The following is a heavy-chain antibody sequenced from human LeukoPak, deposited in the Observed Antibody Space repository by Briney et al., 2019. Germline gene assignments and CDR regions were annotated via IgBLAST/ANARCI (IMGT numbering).Heavy chain of an antibody. D-gene: IGHD6-6*01. V-gene: IGHV1-69*05. CDR3: ARDSSSSKNAFDI. Sequence: SVKVSCKASGGTFSSYTISWVRQAPGQGLEWMGGIIPIFGTANGAQKFQGRVTITTHESTSTLYMELSSLRSEDTAVYYCARDSSSSKNAFDIWGQGTMVTVSS. CDR1: GGTFSSYT. J-gene: IGHJ3*02. CDR2: IIPIFGTA.